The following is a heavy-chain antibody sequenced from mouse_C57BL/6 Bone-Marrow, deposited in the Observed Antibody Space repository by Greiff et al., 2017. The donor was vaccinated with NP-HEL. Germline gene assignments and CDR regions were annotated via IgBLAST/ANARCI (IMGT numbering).Heavy chain of an antibody. CDR3: AKFPDGYYPFAY. V-gene: IGHV2-9*01. CDR2: ICGGGST. D-gene: IGHD2-3*01. CDR1: GFSLTSYG. J-gene: IGHJ3*01. Sequence: VMLVESGPGLVAPSQSLSITCTVSGFSLTSYGVDWVRQPPGKGLEWLGVICGGGSTNYNSALMSRLSISKDNSKSQVFLKMNSLQTDDTAMYYCAKFPDGYYPFAYWGQGTLVTVSA.